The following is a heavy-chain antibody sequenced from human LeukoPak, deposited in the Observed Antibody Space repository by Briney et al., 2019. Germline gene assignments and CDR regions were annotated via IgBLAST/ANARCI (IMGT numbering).Heavy chain of an antibody. D-gene: IGHD2-15*01. V-gene: IGHV1-69*05. CDR2: IIPIFGTA. CDR3: ARSIVVVVAATSWFDP. CDR1: GGTFSSYA. Sequence: ASVKVSCKASGGTFSSYAISWVRQAPGQGLERMGRIIPIFGTANYAQKFQGRVTITTDESTSTAYMELSSLRSEDTAVYYCARSIVVVVAATSWFDPWGQGTLVTVSS. J-gene: IGHJ5*02.